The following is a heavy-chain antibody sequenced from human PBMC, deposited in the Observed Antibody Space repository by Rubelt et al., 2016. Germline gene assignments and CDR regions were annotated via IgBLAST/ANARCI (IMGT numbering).Heavy chain of an antibody. V-gene: IGHV3-48*03. Sequence: EVQLVESGGGLVQPGGSLRLSCAASGFSFNIYEMNWVRQAPGKGLEWVSYTTASGGARYYADAVKGGFTVSRDNAKNLLYLQMNNVTDDDTALYYCVRDEYGVGGDPWGQGTLVTVSS. D-gene: IGHD2/OR15-2a*01. CDR3: VRDEYGVGGDP. CDR1: GFSFNIYE. CDR2: TTASGGAR. J-gene: IGHJ5*02.